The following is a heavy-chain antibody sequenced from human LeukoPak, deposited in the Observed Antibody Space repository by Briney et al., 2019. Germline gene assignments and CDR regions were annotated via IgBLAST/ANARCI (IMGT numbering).Heavy chain of an antibody. V-gene: IGHV4-34*01. CDR2: INHSGST. Sequence: SETLSLTCAVYGGSFSGYYWSWIRQPPGKGLEWIGEINHSGSTNYNPSLKSRVTISVDTSKNQFSLKLSSVTAADTAVYYCARSIGQSHWGQGTLVTVSS. CDR3: ARSIGQSH. D-gene: IGHD6-6*01. J-gene: IGHJ4*02. CDR1: GGSFSGYY.